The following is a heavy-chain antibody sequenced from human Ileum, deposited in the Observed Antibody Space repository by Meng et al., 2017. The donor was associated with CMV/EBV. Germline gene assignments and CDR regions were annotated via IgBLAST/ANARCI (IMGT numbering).Heavy chain of an antibody. CDR2: ISSPGTTT. J-gene: IGHJ4*02. V-gene: IGHV3-11*01. Sequence: SGFTFSDYYMSWIRQAPGKGLEWLSYISSPGTTTYYADSVKGRFTISRDNAKNAVYLQMNSLRVDDTAVYYCARSLNDIGWQAAFDSWGQGTLVTVSS. CDR1: GFTFSDYY. D-gene: IGHD6-19*01. CDR3: ARSLNDIGWQAAFDS.